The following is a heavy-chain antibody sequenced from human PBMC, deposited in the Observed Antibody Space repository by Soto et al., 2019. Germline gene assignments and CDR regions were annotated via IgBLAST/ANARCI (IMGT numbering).Heavy chain of an antibody. CDR1: GFIFSSYS. CDR2: VSRNGDTT. V-gene: IGHV3-64D*06. D-gene: IGHD3-22*01. J-gene: IGHJ4*02. CDR3: VKGTYHYDSTVFYYPDY. Sequence: SLRLSCSASGFIFSSYSMHWVRQAPGKALEYVSGVSRNGDTTPYADSVKGRFTISRDNSRDTLYLQMGSLRPEDTAVYYCVKGTYHYDSTVFYYPDYWGQGTLVTVSS.